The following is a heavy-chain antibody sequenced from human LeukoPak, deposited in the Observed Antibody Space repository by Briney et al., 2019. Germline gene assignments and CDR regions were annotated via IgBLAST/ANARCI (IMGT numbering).Heavy chain of an antibody. CDR3: ARDIGIAAAGPFDP. Sequence: SETLSLTCAVYGGSFSGYYWSWIRQPPGKGLEWIGEINHSGSTNYNPSLKSRVTISVDTSKNQFSLKLSSVTAADTAVYYCARDIGIAAAGPFDPWGQGTLVTVSS. CDR2: INHSGST. CDR1: GGSFSGYY. V-gene: IGHV4-34*01. J-gene: IGHJ5*02. D-gene: IGHD6-13*01.